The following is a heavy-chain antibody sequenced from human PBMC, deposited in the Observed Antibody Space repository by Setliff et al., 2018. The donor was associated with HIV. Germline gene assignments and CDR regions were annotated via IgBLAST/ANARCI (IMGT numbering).Heavy chain of an antibody. CDR3: ATYSAGEGGRGH. J-gene: IGHJ4*02. CDR1: GDSIGAYH. CDR2: IHSSGTT. V-gene: IGHV4-4*09. Sequence: LSLTCSVSGDSIGAYHWSWIRQPPGRGLEWIGYIHSSGTTHYNPSLSSRVTISFDASKKYFSLKLTSVTAADTAMYYCATYSAGEGGRGHWGQGTLVTSPQ. D-gene: IGHD2-15*01.